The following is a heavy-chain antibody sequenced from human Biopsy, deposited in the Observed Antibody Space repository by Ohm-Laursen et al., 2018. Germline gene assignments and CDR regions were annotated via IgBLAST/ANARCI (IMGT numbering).Heavy chain of an antibody. D-gene: IGHD2-21*02. J-gene: IGHJ4*02. CDR1: GGSISSYY. Sequence: SDTLSLTCPVSGGSISSYYWNWIRQPPGKGLEWIGYIYCSGTTDYSPSLKSRVTISIDKSKNQFFLKLSSVTAEDTAVYYCARDDAVTVIRGLYYWGQGALVTVSS. V-gene: IGHV4-59*07. CDR3: ARDDAVTVIRGLYY. CDR2: IYCSGTT.